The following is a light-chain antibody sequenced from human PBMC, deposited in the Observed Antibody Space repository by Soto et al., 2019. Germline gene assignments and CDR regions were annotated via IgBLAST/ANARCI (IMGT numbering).Light chain of an antibody. CDR3: SSYTTSNTRQIV. V-gene: IGLV2-14*01. Sequence: QSALTQPASVSGSPGQAITISCTGTSSDVGGYTYVSWYQQHPGKAPKFITYDVSNRPSGVSNRFSGSKSGNTASLTISGLQAEDEADYYCSSYTTSNTRQIVFGTGTKVTVL. CDR1: SSDVGGYTY. J-gene: IGLJ1*01. CDR2: DVS.